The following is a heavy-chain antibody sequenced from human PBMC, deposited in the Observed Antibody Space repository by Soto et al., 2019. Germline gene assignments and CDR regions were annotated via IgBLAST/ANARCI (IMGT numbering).Heavy chain of an antibody. CDR1: GGSITGYS. CDR2: VYDSGLT. V-gene: IGHV4-59*08. J-gene: IGHJ6*03. D-gene: IGHD6-13*01. CDR3: AAAGSLYFYYYMDV. Sequence: QVQLQESGPGLVKPSETLSLTCTVSGGSITGYSWSWIRQPPGKGLEWLGYVYDSGLTNYNPSLKSRVSMALNMSKNQFPLQLSSLTAADTAVYYCAAAGSLYFYYYMDVWGKGTTVTVSS.